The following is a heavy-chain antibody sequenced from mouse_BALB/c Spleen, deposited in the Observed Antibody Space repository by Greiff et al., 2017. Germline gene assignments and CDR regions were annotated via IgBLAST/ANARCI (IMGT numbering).Heavy chain of an antibody. CDR3: ARGLSYYGSSYVYAMDY. D-gene: IGHD1-1*01. V-gene: IGHV5-6-5*01. CDR1: GFTFSSYA. CDR2: ISSGGST. J-gene: IGHJ4*01. Sequence: DVKLVESGGGLVKPGGSLKLSCAASGFTFSSYAMSWVRQTPEKRLEWVASISSGGSTYYTDSVKGRFTISRDNARNILYLQMSSLRSEETAMYYCARGLSYYGSSYVYAMDYWGQGTSVTVSS.